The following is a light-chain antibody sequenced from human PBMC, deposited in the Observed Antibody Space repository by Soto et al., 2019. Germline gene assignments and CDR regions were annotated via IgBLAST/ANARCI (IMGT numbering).Light chain of an antibody. CDR1: QSVSSN. Sequence: EVVVTQSPATLSVSPGERATISCRASQSVSSNLAWYQQKPGQAPRLLIYGAYTRATGIQARFSGSGSGTEFTLTIRSLQSEDFAVYYCNQYDNWPKTFGQGTRLEIK. J-gene: IGKJ5*01. CDR2: GAY. V-gene: IGKV3-15*01. CDR3: NQYDNWPKT.